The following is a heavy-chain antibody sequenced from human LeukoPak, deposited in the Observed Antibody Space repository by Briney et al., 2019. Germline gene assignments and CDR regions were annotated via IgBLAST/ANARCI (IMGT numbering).Heavy chain of an antibody. CDR3: ARDRRGEQVHAFGL. J-gene: IGHJ3*01. CDR2: IHDSGST. CDR1: GGSIRSYY. Sequence: PSETLSLTCTVSGGSIRSYYWSWIRQPPGKGLEWIGYIHDSGSTNYNPSLKSRVIISVDTSKNQLSLKVNSVTAADTAVYYCARDRRGEQVHAFGLWGQGTMVTVSS. D-gene: IGHD1-26*01. V-gene: IGHV4-59*01.